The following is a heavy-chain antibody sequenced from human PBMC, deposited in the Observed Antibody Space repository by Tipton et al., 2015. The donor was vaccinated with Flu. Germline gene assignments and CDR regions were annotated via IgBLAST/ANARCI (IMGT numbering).Heavy chain of an antibody. Sequence: TLSPTCSVSGDSISSGYYWGWVRQPPGKGLEWIGCISHSGRTYYNPSLKSRVTISVDTAKNQFSQRLSSVTAADTAVYYCARSTYYYGSGSADYWGQGTLVTVSS. D-gene: IGHD3-10*01. J-gene: IGHJ4*02. CDR1: GDSISSGYY. CDR2: ISHSGRT. CDR3: ARSTYYYGSGSADY. V-gene: IGHV4-38-2*01.